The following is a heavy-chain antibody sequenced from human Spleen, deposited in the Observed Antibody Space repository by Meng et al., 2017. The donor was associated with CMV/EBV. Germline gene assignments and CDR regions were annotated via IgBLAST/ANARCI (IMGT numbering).Heavy chain of an antibody. CDR2: ISNNGRT. Sequence: SETLSLTCTVSGDSISSYYWNWIRQSPGKGLEWIGYISNNGRTNYNRSLKSRVTISVDTSKNHFSLKLTSVTAADTAVYYCARTKYYDFWSGYYPLLDAFDIWGQGTKVTVSS. V-gene: IGHV4-59*01. CDR3: ARTKYYDFWSGYYPLLDAFDI. J-gene: IGHJ3*02. CDR1: GDSISSYY. D-gene: IGHD3-3*01.